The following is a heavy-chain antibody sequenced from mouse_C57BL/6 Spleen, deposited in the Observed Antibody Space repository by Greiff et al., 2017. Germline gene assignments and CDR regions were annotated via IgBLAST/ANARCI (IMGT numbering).Heavy chain of an antibody. CDR3: ALYYGSMDYYAMDY. Sequence: VQLQQPGAELVKPGASVKLSCKASGYTFTSYWMHWVKQRPGQGLEWIGMIHPNRGSTNYNEKFKGKATLTVDKSSSTAYMQLSSLTSEDSAVYYCALYYGSMDYYAMDYWGQGTSVTVSS. J-gene: IGHJ4*01. CDR1: GYTFTSYW. CDR2: IHPNRGST. D-gene: IGHD1-1*01. V-gene: IGHV1-64*01.